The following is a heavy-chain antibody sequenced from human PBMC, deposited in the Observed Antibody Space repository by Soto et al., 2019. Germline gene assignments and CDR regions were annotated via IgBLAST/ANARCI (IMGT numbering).Heavy chain of an antibody. J-gene: IGHJ4*02. Sequence: SETLSLTCTVSDGSVSSGNYYWSWIRQPPGKGLEWIGHIYYIGSTNYNPSLKSRVTISVDTSKNQFYLKLTSVTAADSAVYYCEREEKKLARYGGDFDYRGQGTPVTVSS. D-gene: IGHD3-16*01. CDR3: EREEKKLARYGGDFDY. CDR1: DGSVSSGNYY. CDR2: IYYIGST. V-gene: IGHV4-61*01.